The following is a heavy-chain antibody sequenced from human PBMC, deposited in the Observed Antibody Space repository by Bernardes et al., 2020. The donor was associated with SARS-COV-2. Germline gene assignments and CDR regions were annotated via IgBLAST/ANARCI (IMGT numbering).Heavy chain of an antibody. Sequence: GRPLRLSCAASGFTFSSYSMNWVRRAPGKGLEWVSSISSSSSYIYYADSVKGRFTISRDNAKNSLYLQMNSLRAEDTAVYYCARAEYDFWSGYPYYYGMDVWGQGTTVTVSS. CDR1: GFTFSSYS. D-gene: IGHD3-3*01. V-gene: IGHV3-21*01. J-gene: IGHJ6*02. CDR2: ISSSSSYI. CDR3: ARAEYDFWSGYPYYYGMDV.